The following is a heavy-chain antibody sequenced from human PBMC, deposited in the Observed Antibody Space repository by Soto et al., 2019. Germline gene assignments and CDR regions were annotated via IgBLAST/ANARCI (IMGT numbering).Heavy chain of an antibody. Sequence: QVQRVDSGGGGVQPGRSLRLSCAASGFTFSSYAMHLVRQAPGKGLEWVAVISYDGSNKYYADSVKGRFTISRDNSKNTLYLQMNSLRAEDTAVYYCAREEGSARKHYGMDVWGQGTTVTVS. J-gene: IGHJ6*02. CDR3: AREEGSARKHYGMDV. CDR1: GFTFSSYA. V-gene: IGHV3-30-3*01. CDR2: ISYDGSNK.